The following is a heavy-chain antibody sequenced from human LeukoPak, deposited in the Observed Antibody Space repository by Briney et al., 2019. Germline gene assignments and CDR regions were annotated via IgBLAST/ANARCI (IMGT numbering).Heavy chain of an antibody. J-gene: IGHJ4*02. CDR1: GLTFSTYS. CDR3: ARAQTN. V-gene: IGHV3-48*01. Sequence: GGSLRLSCVASGLTFSTYSMNWVRQAPGKGLESVSYISSSSSNIYYADSVKGRFTISRDNAKKSLYLQMNSLRAEDTAVYYCARAQTNWGQGTLVTVSS. CDR2: ISSSSSNI. D-gene: IGHD4-11*01.